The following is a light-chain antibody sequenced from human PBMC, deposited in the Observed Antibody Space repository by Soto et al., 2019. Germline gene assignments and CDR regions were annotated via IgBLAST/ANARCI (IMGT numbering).Light chain of an antibody. J-gene: IGKJ3*01. CDR1: QNINSG. CDR2: KAS. CDR3: QQYKTYWD. Sequence: DIQMTQSPSTLSASVGDRVTITCRASQNINSGLAWYHQKPGKAPTLLIYKASTLESGVPSRFSGSGSGTEFTLTISSLKPDDFATYYCQQYKTYWDFGPGTKVDIK. V-gene: IGKV1-5*03.